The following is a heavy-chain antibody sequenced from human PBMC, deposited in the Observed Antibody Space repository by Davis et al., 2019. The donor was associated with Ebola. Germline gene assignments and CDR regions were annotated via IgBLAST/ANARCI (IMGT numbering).Heavy chain of an antibody. V-gene: IGHV3-21*01. CDR3: AKDWRYDSRLRKSYYYGMDV. J-gene: IGHJ6*02. D-gene: IGHD3-22*01. CDR2: ISSSSSYI. Sequence: GESLKISCAASGFTFSSYSMNWVRQAPGKGLEWVSSISSSSSYIYYADSVKGRFTISRDNAKNSLYLQMNSLRREDTAVYYCAKDWRYDSRLRKSYYYGMDVWGQGTTVTVSS. CDR1: GFTFSSYS.